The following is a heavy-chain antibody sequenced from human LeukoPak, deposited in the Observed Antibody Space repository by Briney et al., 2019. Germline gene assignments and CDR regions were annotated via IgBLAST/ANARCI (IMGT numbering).Heavy chain of an antibody. CDR1: GGSISSYY. V-gene: IGHV4-4*07. CDR3: ARGTGEGYPYGPYYFDY. J-gene: IGHJ4*01. D-gene: IGHD3-16*01. Sequence: SETLSLTCIVSGGSISSYYWSWIRQPAGKGLEWIGRIYTSGSTNYNPSLTSRVTMSVDTSKNQFSLKLSSVSAADTGVYYCARGTGEGYPYGPYYFDYWGHRALVTVSS. CDR2: IYTSGST.